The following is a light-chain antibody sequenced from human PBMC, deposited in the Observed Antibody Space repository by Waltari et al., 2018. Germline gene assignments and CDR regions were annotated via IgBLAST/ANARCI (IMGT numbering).Light chain of an antibody. V-gene: IGKV1-12*01. J-gene: IGKJ4*01. CDR3: QQGLSFPLS. CDR2: TAA. Sequence: DIQMTQSPSSVSASIGDTVTITCRASQDINGSLAWLQQKPGKAPTLLIYTAANLQTGVPSRVRGSGSGPDFPLTITGLQPEDFATYYCQQGLSFPLSFGGGTKLEIK. CDR1: QDINGS.